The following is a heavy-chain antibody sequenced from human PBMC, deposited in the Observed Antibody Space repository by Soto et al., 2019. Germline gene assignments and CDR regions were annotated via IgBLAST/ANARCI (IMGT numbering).Heavy chain of an antibody. CDR1: GYTFISYA. CDR3: ARGSSWAHFDY. Sequence: QVQLVQSGAEVKKPGASVKVSCKASGYTFISYAIHWVRQAPGQRLEWMGWINTDNDNTKYSQKFQGRVTITRDTSASLVYMELSSLRSEDTAVYYCARGSSWAHFDYWGQGTLVTVSS. CDR2: INTDNDNT. V-gene: IGHV1-3*04. J-gene: IGHJ4*02. D-gene: IGHD6-13*01.